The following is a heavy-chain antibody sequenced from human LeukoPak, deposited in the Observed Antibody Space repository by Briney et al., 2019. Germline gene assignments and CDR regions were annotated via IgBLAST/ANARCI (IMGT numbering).Heavy chain of an antibody. CDR2: ISSSGGNT. CDR3: ARDSWFGES. CDR1: GFTVSDNY. Sequence: GSLRLSCAASGFTVSDNYMNWVRQAPGKGLEWVSVISSSGGNTIYADSVKGRFTISRDNSKNTLYLQMGSLRPEDTAMYYCARDSWFGESWGQGTLVTVST. V-gene: IGHV3-53*05. D-gene: IGHD3-10*01. J-gene: IGHJ4*02.